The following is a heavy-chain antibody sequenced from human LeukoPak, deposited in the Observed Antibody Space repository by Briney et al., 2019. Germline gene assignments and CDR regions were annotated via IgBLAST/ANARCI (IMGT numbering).Heavy chain of an antibody. D-gene: IGHD3-10*01. CDR3: ARDAVGYGSGSLTRDAFDI. J-gene: IGHJ3*02. Sequence: SETLSLTCTVSGGSISSGSYYWSWIRQPAGKGLEWIGRIYTSGSTNYNPSLKSRVTISVDTSKNQFSLKLSSVTAADTAVYYCARDAVGYGSGSLTRDAFDIWGQGTMVTVSS. V-gene: IGHV4-61*02. CDR1: GGSISSGSYY. CDR2: IYTSGST.